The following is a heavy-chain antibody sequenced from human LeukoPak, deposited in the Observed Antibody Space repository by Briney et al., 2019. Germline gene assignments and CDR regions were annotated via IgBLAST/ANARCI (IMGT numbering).Heavy chain of an antibody. Sequence: SETLSLTCTVSGGSISSFYWSWIRQPPGKGLEWIGYIYYTGSTNYNSSLKSRVTISVDTSKNQFSLKLSSVTAADTAVYYCARHGTGVVAGYYYYYMDVWGKGTTVTISS. V-gene: IGHV4-59*08. D-gene: IGHD2-15*01. CDR3: ARHGTGVVAGYYYYYMDV. CDR2: IYYTGST. J-gene: IGHJ6*03. CDR1: GGSISSFY.